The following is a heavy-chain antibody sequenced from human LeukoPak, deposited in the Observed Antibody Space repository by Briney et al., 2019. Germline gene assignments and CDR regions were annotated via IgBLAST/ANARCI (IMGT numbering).Heavy chain of an antibody. CDR1: ESLNGYA. CDR2: ISSSGSNM. D-gene: IGHD2-15*01. V-gene: IGHV3-21*04. Sequence: GGSLRLSCSASESLNGYAMSWVRQAPGMGLEWVASISSSGSNMYYADSVKGRFTISRDNFKNTLYLQMNSLRAEDTAVYYCARALCVGGINCGPDYWGQGTLVTVSS. CDR3: ARALCVGGINCGPDY. J-gene: IGHJ4*02.